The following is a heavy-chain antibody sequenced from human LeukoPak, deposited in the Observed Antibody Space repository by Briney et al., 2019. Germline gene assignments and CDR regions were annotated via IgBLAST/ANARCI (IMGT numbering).Heavy chain of an antibody. CDR2: INPSGGST. D-gene: IGHD2-15*01. CDR1: GGTFSSYA. Sequence: ASVKVSCKASGGTFSSYAISWVRQAPGQGLEWMGIINPSGGSTSYAQKFQGRVTMTRDTSTSTVYMELSSLRSEDTAVYYCARAPKPYCSGGSCYPFDYWGQGTLVTVSS. CDR3: ARAPKPYCSGGSCYPFDY. V-gene: IGHV1-46*01. J-gene: IGHJ4*02.